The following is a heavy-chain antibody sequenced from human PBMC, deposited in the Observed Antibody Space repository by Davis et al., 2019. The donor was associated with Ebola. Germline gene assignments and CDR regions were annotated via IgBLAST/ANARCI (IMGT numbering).Heavy chain of an antibody. CDR2: ISGSGGST. Sequence: GESLKISCAASGFTFSSYAMSWVRQAPGKGLEWVSAISGSGGSTYYADSVKGRFTISRDNSKNTLYLQMNSLRAEDTAVYYCAKEGYCSSTSCYSNWFDPWGQGTLVTVSS. CDR3: AKEGYCSSTSCYSNWFDP. D-gene: IGHD2-2*01. J-gene: IGHJ5*02. CDR1: GFTFSSYA. V-gene: IGHV3-23*01.